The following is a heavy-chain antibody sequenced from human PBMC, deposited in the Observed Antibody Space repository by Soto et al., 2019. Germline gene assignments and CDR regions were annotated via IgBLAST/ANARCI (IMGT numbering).Heavy chain of an antibody. V-gene: IGHV4-31*03. Sequence: QVQLQESGPGLVKPSQTLSLTCTVSGDSISSGDYYWSWIRKHPGKGLEWIGYIYYSGYTYYNPSLESGVTISQDTSKNQFSLRLTSVTAADTAVYYCARAVQTVLLRTWGQGTLVTVSS. CDR2: IYYSGYT. J-gene: IGHJ4*02. CDR1: GDSISSGDYY. D-gene: IGHD3-16*01. CDR3: ARAVQTVLLRT.